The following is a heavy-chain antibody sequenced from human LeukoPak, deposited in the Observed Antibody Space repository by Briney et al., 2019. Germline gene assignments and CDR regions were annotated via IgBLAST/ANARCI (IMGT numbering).Heavy chain of an antibody. D-gene: IGHD6-13*01. V-gene: IGHV3-23*01. CDR3: AKDQEQQLVFDY. CDR1: GFTFSSYA. Sequence: QSGGSLRLSCAASGFTFSSYAMSWVRQAPGKGLEWVSAISGSGGSTYYADSVKGRFTISRDNSKNTLYLQMNSLRAEDTAVYYCAKDQEQQLVFDYWAREPWSPSPQ. CDR2: ISGSGGST. J-gene: IGHJ4*02.